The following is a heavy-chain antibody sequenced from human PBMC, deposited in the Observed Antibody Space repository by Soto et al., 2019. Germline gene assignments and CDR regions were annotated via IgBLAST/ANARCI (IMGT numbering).Heavy chain of an antibody. Sequence: QVQLVQSGAEVKKPGASVKVSCKASGYTFTSYAMHWVRQAPGQRLEWMGWINAGNGNTKYSQKFQGRVTITRDTSASTAYMELSSLSSEDTAVYYCARDGSSSWSFDYWGQGTLVTVSS. CDR3: ARDGSSSWSFDY. D-gene: IGHD6-13*01. CDR2: INAGNGNT. V-gene: IGHV1-3*01. J-gene: IGHJ4*02. CDR1: GYTFTSYA.